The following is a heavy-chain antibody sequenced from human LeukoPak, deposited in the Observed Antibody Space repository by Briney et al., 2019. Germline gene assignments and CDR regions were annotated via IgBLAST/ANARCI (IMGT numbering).Heavy chain of an antibody. CDR3: ASGYDSWSGYSGYYFDY. CDR1: GYTFTDYY. D-gene: IGHD3-3*01. Sequence: ASVKVSCKTSGYTFTDYYVHWVRQAPGQGLEWMGWINTNTGNPTYAQGFTGRFVFSLDTSVSTAYLQISSLKAEDTAVYYCASGYDSWSGYSGYYFDYWGQGTLVTVSS. J-gene: IGHJ4*02. CDR2: INTNTGNP. V-gene: IGHV7-4-1*02.